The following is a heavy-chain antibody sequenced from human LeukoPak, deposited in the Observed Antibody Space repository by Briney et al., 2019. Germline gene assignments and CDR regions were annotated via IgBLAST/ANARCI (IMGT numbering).Heavy chain of an antibody. CDR3: ARGPSTILIPWD. D-gene: IGHD1-26*01. CDR1: GFTFSDYY. V-gene: IGHV3-11*01. J-gene: IGHJ4*02. CDR2: ISSSGSTI. Sequence: GGSLRLSCAASGFTFSDYYMSWIRQAPGKGLEWVSYISSSGSTIYYADSVKGRFTISRDNAKNSLYLQMSSLRVEDTAVYYCARGPSTILIPWDWGQGTLVTVSS.